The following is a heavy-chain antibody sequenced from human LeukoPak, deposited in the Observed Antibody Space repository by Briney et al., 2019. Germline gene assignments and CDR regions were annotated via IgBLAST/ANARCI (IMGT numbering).Heavy chain of an antibody. V-gene: IGHV1-8*03. CDR2: MNPNSGNT. Sequence: ASVKVSCKASGYTFTSYDINWVRQATGQGLEWMGWMNPNSGNTGYAQKFQGRVTITRNTPISTAYMELSSLRSEDTAVYYCASRYQVEMATTRNDYYYYYYMDVWGKGTTVTVSS. CDR3: ASRYQVEMATTRNDYYYYYYMDV. J-gene: IGHJ6*03. CDR1: GYTFTSYD. D-gene: IGHD5-24*01.